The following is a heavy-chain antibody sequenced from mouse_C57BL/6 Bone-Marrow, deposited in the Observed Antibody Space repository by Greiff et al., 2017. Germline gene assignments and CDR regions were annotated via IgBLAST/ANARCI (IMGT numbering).Heavy chain of an antibody. V-gene: IGHV10-1*01. CDR2: IRSKSNNYAT. CDR1: GFSFNTYA. CDR3: VRDDYDAFSWFAY. Sequence: EVKLQESGGGLVQPKGSLKLSCAASGFSFNTYAMNWVRQAPGKGLEWVARIRSKSNNYATYYADSVKDRFTISRDDSESMLYLQMNNLETEDTAMYYCVRDDYDAFSWFAYWGQGTLVTVSA. D-gene: IGHD2-4*01. J-gene: IGHJ3*01.